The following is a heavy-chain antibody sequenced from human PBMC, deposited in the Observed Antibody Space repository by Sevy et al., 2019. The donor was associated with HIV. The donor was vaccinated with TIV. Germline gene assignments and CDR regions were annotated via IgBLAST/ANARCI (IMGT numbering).Heavy chain of an antibody. Sequence: SVKVSCKASGGTFSSYAISWVRQAPGQGLEWMGGIIPIFGTANYAQKFQGRVTITADESTSTAYMELSSLRSEDTAGYYCARGINTIFGVVRLPLNYYGMDVWGQGTTVTVSS. CDR1: GGTFSSYA. J-gene: IGHJ6*02. CDR3: ARGINTIFGVVRLPLNYYGMDV. CDR2: IIPIFGTA. V-gene: IGHV1-69*13. D-gene: IGHD3-3*01.